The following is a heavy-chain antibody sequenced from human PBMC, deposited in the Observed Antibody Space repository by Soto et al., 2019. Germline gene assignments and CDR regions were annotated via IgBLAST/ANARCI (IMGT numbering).Heavy chain of an antibody. CDR3: ARGNDYEIDY. CDR2: IYHSGST. D-gene: IGHD4-17*01. CDR1: GGSISSGGYS. J-gene: IGHJ4*02. V-gene: IGHV4-30-2*01. Sequence: LSLTCAVSGGSISSGGYSWSWIRQPPGKGLEWIGYIYHSGSTYYNPSLKSRVTISVDRSKNQFSLKLSSVTAADTAVYYCARGNDYEIDYWGQGTLVTVSS.